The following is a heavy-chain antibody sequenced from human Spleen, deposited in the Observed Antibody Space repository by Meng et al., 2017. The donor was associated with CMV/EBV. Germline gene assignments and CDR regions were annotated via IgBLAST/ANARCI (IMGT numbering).Heavy chain of an antibody. V-gene: IGHV1-69*05. CDR3: ARGPKMPLGGVNLWPLEH. Sequence: FQNQALSGVRQAPGQGLEWMGGFIPVSGAPDHEQKFQDRLTIVTDESTTSASMELSGLRFEDTAVYFCARGPKMPLGGVNLWPLEHWGQGSLVTVSS. J-gene: IGHJ4*02. CDR1: FQNQA. D-gene: IGHD3-16*01. CDR2: FIPVSGAP.